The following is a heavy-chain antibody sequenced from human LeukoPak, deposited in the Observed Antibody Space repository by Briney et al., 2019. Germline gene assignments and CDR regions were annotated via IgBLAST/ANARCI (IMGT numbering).Heavy chain of an antibody. J-gene: IGHJ6*04. D-gene: IGHD4-17*01. Sequence: GSSGKVSFKASGGPFSSYAISWVRQAPGQGLGWMGGLIPIFGTANYAQKFRGRVTITADESTSTAYMELSSLRSEDTAVYYCARGETTATVTPDYYYYYGMDVWGKGPTVTVSS. CDR2: LIPIFGTA. V-gene: IGHV1-69*01. CDR3: ARGETTATVTPDYYYYYGMDV. CDR1: GGPFSSYA.